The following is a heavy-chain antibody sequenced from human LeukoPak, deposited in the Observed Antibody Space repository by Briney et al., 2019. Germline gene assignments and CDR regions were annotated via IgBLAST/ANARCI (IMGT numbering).Heavy chain of an antibody. CDR2: INHSGST. CDR3: ARAAIGELYD. D-gene: IGHD3-10*01. V-gene: IGHV4-38-2*02. J-gene: IGHJ4*02. CDR1: GYSISSGYY. Sequence: SETLSLTCTVSGYSISSGYYWGWIRQPPGKGLEWIGSINHSGSTNYNPSLKSRVTISVDTSKNQFSLKLSSVTAADTAVYYCARAAIGELYDWGQGTLVTVSS.